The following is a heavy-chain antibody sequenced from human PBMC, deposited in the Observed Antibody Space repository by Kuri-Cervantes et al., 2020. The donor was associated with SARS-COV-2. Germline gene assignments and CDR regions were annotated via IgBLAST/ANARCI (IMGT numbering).Heavy chain of an antibody. Sequence: GESLKISCAASGFTFSSYAMHWVRQAPGKGLEWVAVISYDGSNKYYADSVKGRFTISRDNSKNTLYLRMNSLRAEDTAVYYCQSFGGVIVQNWGQGTLVTVSS. CDR1: GFTFSSYA. CDR2: ISYDGSNK. CDR3: QSFGGVIVQN. J-gene: IGHJ4*02. D-gene: IGHD3-16*02. V-gene: IGHV3-30-3*01.